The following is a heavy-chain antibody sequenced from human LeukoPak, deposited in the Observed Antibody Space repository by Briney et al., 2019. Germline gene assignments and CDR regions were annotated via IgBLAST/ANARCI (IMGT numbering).Heavy chain of an antibody. CDR3: ARGRDGYNYGHYYYYMDV. CDR1: GGSISSYY. D-gene: IGHD5-24*01. Sequence: SETLSLTCTVSGGSISSYYWRWIRQPPGKGLEWIGYIYYSGSTNYNPSLKSRVTISVDTSKNQFSLKLSSVTAADTAVYYCARGRDGYNYGHYYYYMDVWGKGTTVTVSS. CDR2: IYYSGST. J-gene: IGHJ6*03. V-gene: IGHV4-59*01.